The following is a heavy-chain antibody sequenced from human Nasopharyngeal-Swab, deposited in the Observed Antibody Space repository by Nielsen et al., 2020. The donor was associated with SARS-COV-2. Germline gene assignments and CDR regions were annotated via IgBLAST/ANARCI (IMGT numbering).Heavy chain of an antibody. Sequence: WVRQAPGQGLEWMGWISAYNGSTNYAQKLQGRVTMTTDTSTSTAYMELRSLRSDDTAVYYCARDDYDILTGYYTVGIYWGQGTLVTVSS. V-gene: IGHV1-18*01. CDR2: ISAYNGST. D-gene: IGHD3-9*01. J-gene: IGHJ4*02. CDR3: ARDDYDILTGYYTVGIY.